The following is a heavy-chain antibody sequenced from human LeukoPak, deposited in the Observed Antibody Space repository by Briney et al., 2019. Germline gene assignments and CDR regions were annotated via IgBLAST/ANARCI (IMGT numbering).Heavy chain of an antibody. CDR2: IYPGDSDT. D-gene: IGHD6-13*01. Sequence: GESLKISCKGSGYSFTNYWIGWVRQMPGKGLEWMGIIYPGDSDTRYSPSFQGQVTISADKSISTAYLQWSSLKASDTAMYYCARSFYSSSWYFGSWGQGTLVTVSP. V-gene: IGHV5-51*01. J-gene: IGHJ4*02. CDR1: GYSFTNYW. CDR3: ARSFYSSSWYFGS.